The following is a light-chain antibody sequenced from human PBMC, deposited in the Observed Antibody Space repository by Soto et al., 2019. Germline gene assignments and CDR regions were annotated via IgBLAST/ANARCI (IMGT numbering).Light chain of an antibody. CDR2: GAS. J-gene: IGKJ1*01. Sequence: EIVMTQSPATLSVSPGERATLSCRASQSVSSNLAWYQQKPGQAPRLLIYGASTRATGIPARFSGSGSGTEFTLTIGRLEPEDFAVYYCQQYLVTPWTFGQGTKVDIK. V-gene: IGKV3-15*01. CDR3: QQYLVTPWT. CDR1: QSVSSN.